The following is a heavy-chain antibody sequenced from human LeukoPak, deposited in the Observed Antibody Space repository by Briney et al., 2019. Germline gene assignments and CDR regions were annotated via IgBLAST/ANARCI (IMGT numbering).Heavy chain of an antibody. V-gene: IGHV4-59*08. CDR3: ARHVIGDHFDY. D-gene: IGHD4-17*01. CDR2: IYYSGST. J-gene: IGHJ4*02. Sequence: PSETLSLTCTVSGGSISSYYWSWIRQLPGKGLEWIGYIYYSGSTNYNPSLKSRVTISVDTSKNQFSLKLSSVTAADTAVYYCARHVIGDHFDYWGQGTLVTVSS. CDR1: GGSISSYY.